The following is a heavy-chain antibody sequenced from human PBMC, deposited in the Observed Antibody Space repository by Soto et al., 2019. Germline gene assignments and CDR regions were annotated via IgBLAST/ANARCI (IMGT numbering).Heavy chain of an antibody. CDR2: ISYSGST. Sequence: SETLSLTCTVSGGSVSSNNYYWSWMRQPPAKGLEWIGYISYSGSTNYNPSLKSRVTISVDTSKNQFSLKLSSVTAADTAVYYCARDLVVTDYYTGQWFDPWGQGTMVTVYS. D-gene: IGHD3-9*01. CDR3: ARDLVVTDYYTGQWFDP. J-gene: IGHJ5*02. V-gene: IGHV4-61*01. CDR1: GGSVSSNNYY.